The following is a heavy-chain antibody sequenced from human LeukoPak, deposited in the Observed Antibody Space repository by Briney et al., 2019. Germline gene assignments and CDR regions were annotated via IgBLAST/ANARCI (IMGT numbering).Heavy chain of an antibody. CDR3: ARDSRYGYSNDY. CDR2: IYTGGST. J-gene: IGHJ4*02. Sequence: GGSLRLSCAVSGFTVSSNYMSWVRQAPGKGLEWVAVIYTGGSTYYADSVKGRFTISRDNAKNSLYLQMNSLRAEDTAVYYCARDSRYGYSNDYWGQGTLVTVSS. CDR1: GFTVSSNY. V-gene: IGHV3-53*01. D-gene: IGHD5-18*01.